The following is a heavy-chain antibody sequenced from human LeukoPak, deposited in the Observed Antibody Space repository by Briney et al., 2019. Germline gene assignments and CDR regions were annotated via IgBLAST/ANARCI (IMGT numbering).Heavy chain of an antibody. CDR3: ARVGDHFHWYLDL. CDR1: GFTVSTNY. Sequence: PGGSLRLSCAASGFTVSTNYMNWVRQAPGKGLEWVSILYSGSDTYYADSVKGRFTISRDSSKSILFLQMNNLRAEDTAVYYCARVGDHFHWYLDLWGRGTLVTVSS. D-gene: IGHD3-10*01. V-gene: IGHV3-53*01. CDR2: LYSGSDT. J-gene: IGHJ2*01.